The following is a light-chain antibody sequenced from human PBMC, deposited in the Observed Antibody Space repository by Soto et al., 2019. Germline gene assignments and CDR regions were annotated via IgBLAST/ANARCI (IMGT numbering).Light chain of an antibody. CDR3: QQYGNSLYT. V-gene: IGKV3-20*01. CDR1: QSVRSSY. Sequence: EIVLTQSPGTMSLSPGERATLSCRSSQSVRSSYLARYQQKPGQAPRLLIYDASSRATGIPDRFSGSGSGTYFTLTISRLEPEEFALYYCQQYGNSLYTFGQRTKLEIK. CDR2: DAS. J-gene: IGKJ2*01.